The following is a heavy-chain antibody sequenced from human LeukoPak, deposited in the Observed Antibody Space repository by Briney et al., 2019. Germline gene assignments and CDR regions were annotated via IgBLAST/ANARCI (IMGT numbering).Heavy chain of an antibody. Sequence: PSETLSLTCTVSGGSISSSSYYWGWIRQPPGKGLEWVANMNKDGSEKYYGDAVKGRFTISRDNAKNSLYLQMNSLRAEDTAVYYCARGGDWFDPWGQGTLVTVSS. CDR1: GGSISSSSYY. CDR2: MNKDGSEK. V-gene: IGHV3-7*01. CDR3: ARGGDWFDP. D-gene: IGHD2-15*01. J-gene: IGHJ5*02.